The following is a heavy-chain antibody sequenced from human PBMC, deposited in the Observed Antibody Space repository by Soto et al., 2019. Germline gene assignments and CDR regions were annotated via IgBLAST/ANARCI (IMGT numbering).Heavy chain of an antibody. CDR3: ARAPPYYYDSSGYPVDY. CDR1: GYTFTSYG. J-gene: IGHJ4*02. V-gene: IGHV1-18*04. D-gene: IGHD3-22*01. CDR2: ISAYNGNT. Sequence: SVKVSCKASGYTFTSYGISWVRQAAGQGLEWMGWISAYNGNTNYAQKLQGRVTMTTDTSTSTAYMELRSLRSDDTAVYYCARAPPYYYDSSGYPVDYWGQGTLVTVSS.